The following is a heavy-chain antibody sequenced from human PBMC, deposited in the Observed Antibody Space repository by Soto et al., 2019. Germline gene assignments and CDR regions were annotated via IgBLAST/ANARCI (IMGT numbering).Heavy chain of an antibody. CDR3: ARCPLVVVTAPGFDP. Sequence: SETLSLTCSVSAGSISTYHWSWIRQPAGKGLEWIGRIYYTGSTDYNPSLKSRVTMSVDTSKNQFSLKLSSVSAADTALYYCARCPLVVVTAPGFDPWGRGTLVTVS. CDR1: AGSISTYH. V-gene: IGHV4-4*07. J-gene: IGHJ5*02. CDR2: IYYTGST. D-gene: IGHD2-15*01.